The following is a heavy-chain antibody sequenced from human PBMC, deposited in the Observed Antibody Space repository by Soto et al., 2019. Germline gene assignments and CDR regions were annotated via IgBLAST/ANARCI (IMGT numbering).Heavy chain of an antibody. CDR3: GGWGDCSSTSCSEAFDI. CDR1: GGSISSSNW. CDR2: IYHSGST. J-gene: IGHJ3*02. Sequence: SETLSLTCAVSGGSISSSNWWSCVRQPPGKGLELIWEIYHSGSTNYNPSLKSRVTISVDKSKNQFSLKLSSVTAADTAVYYCGGWGDCSSTSCSEAFDIWGQGTMVTVSS. D-gene: IGHD2-2*01. V-gene: IGHV4-4*02.